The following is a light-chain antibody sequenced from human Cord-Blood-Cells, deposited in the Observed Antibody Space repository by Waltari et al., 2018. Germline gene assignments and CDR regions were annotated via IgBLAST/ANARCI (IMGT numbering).Light chain of an antibody. CDR2: EGS. J-gene: IGLJ3*02. Sequence: QSALTQPASVSGSPGQSLPIPCTGTSSDVGRSNLVSWYQQHPGKAPKLMMYEGSNRPSGVSNRFAGSKSGNTASLTISGLQAEDEADYYCCSYAGSWVFGGGTKLTVL. CDR1: SSDVGRSNL. V-gene: IGLV2-23*01. CDR3: CSYAGSWV.